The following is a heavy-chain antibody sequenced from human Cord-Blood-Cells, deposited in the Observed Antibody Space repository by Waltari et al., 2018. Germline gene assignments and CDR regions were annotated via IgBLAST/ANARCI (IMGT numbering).Heavy chain of an antibody. D-gene: IGHD2-2*02. CDR2: IYTSGST. J-gene: IGHJ4*02. CDR1: VASISSHY. CDR3: ARSYCSSTSCYIYYVDY. Sequence: QLQLQESGPGLVKPSETLSLTCTVSVASISSHYWRWIRQPAGKGLEWIGRIYTSGSTNYTPSLKSRVTMSVDTSKNQFSLKLSSVTAADTAVYYCARSYCSSTSCYIYYVDYWGQGTLVTVSS. V-gene: IGHV4-4*07.